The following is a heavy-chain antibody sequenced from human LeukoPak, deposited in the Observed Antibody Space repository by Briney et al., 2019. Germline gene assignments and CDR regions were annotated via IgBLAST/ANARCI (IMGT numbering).Heavy chain of an antibody. D-gene: IGHD5-18*01. V-gene: IGHV3-53*01. CDR1: GVIVSRNF. CDR2: MYAGGTT. CDR3: VRVTHSSYSYGYGHGDY. J-gene: IGHJ4*02. Sequence: PGGSLRLSCAASGVIVSRNFMSWVRQAPGKGLQWVAIMYAGGTTDYSESVRGRFHISRDTSNNTLSLQMNSLRAEDTAVYYCVRVTHSSYSYGYGHGDYWGQGTLVTVSP.